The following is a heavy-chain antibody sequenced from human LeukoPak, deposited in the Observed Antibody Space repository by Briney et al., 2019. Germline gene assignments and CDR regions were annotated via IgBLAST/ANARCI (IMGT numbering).Heavy chain of an antibody. CDR3: ARDRYRGVVAATVRY. Sequence: ASVKVSCKASGYTFTGYYMHWVRQAPGQGLEWMGWINPNSGGTNYAQKFQGRVTMTRDTSISTAYMELSRLRSDDTAVYYCARDRYRGVVAATVRYWGQGTLVTVSS. J-gene: IGHJ4*02. CDR2: INPNSGGT. V-gene: IGHV1-2*02. CDR1: GYTFTGYY. D-gene: IGHD2-15*01.